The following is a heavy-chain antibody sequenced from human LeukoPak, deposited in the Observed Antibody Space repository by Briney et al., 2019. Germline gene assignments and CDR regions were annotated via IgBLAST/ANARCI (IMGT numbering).Heavy chain of an antibody. V-gene: IGHV3-7*01. Sequence: GGSLRLSCAASGFTFNTYWISWVRQAPGKGLQWVANIKPDGNERYYVDYVKGRFTISRDNARSSMYLQMNSLRVEDTAIYYCARRQWTAFDFWGQGTMVTVSS. CDR2: IKPDGNER. CDR3: ARRQWTAFDF. J-gene: IGHJ3*01. CDR1: GFTFNTYW. D-gene: IGHD6-19*01.